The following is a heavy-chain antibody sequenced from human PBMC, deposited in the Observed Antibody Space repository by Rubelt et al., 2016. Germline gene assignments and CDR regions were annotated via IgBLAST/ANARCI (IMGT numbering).Heavy chain of an antibody. CDR3: AKSGTVAGTFDS. Sequence: EVQLVESGGGLVQPGRSLRLSCAASGFTFDNYAMHWVRQAPGKGLEWGSACLCKGLCPCSVATARNSLYRQMSSLRAWETALYYCAKSGTVAGTFDSWGQGTLVTVSS. J-gene: IGHJ4*02. CDR1: GFTFDNYA. V-gene: IGHV3-9*01. D-gene: IGHD6-19*01. CDR2: S.